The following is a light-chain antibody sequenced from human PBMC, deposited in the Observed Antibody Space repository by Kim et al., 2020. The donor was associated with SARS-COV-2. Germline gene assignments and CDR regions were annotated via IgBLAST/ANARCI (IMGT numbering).Light chain of an antibody. Sequence: GQPVTISSTGTRGDVGGDNDVSWYQQHPGKAPKLMIYDVSNRPSGVSNRCSGSKSGNTASLTISGLQAEDDADYYCSSYTSSSTQVFGGGTQLTVL. J-gene: IGLJ2*01. CDR2: DVS. CDR3: SSYTSSSTQV. CDR1: RGDVGGDND. V-gene: IGLV2-14*03.